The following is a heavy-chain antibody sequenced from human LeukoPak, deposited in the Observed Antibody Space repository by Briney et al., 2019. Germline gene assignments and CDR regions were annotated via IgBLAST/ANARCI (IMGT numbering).Heavy chain of an antibody. CDR2: INPNSGGT. Sequence: ASVKVSCKASGYIFTRYYMHWVRQAPGQGLEWMGWINPNSGGTNYAQKFQGRVTMTRDTSISTAYMELSRLRSDDTAVYYCAIVLGSSSWYDYWGQGTLVTVSS. J-gene: IGHJ4*02. CDR3: AIVLGSSSWYDY. D-gene: IGHD6-13*01. CDR1: GYIFTRYY. V-gene: IGHV1-2*02.